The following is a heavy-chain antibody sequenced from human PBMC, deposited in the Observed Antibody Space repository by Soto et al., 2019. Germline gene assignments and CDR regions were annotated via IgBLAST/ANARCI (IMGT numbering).Heavy chain of an antibody. Sequence: ASVKVSCKASGYTFTGYYMHWVRQAPGQGLEWMGWINPNSGGTNYAQKFQGRVTMTRDTSISTAYMELSRLRSDDTDVYYCARDLEADRPGPRGYWGQGTLVTVSS. J-gene: IGHJ4*02. V-gene: IGHV1-2*02. CDR2: INPNSGGT. CDR1: GYTFTGYY. CDR3: ARDLEADRPGPRGY. D-gene: IGHD6-6*01.